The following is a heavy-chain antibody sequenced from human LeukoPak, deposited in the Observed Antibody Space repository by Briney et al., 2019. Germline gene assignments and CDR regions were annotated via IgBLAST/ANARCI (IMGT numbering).Heavy chain of an antibody. CDR3: AREVTMVRGVITEAGTDAFDI. CDR2: IILSGRT. V-gene: IGHV4-34*12. J-gene: IGHJ3*02. D-gene: IGHD3-10*01. CDR1: GGSLVVYY. Sequence: SETLSLTCAVYGGSLVVYYWSWIRQPPGKGREWIGEIILSGRTNYNPSLKGRVTISVATSKNHSSLKLSTVTAADTAMYYCAREVTMVRGVITEAGTDAFDIWGQGTMVTVSS.